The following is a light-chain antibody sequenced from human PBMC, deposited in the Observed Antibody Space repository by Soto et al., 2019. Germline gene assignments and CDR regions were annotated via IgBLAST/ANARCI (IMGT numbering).Light chain of an antibody. CDR1: SSDVGGYNY. Sequence: QSALTQPASVSGSTGQSITISCTGTSSDVGGYNYVSWDQQHPGKAPKLMIYDVSNRPSGVSNRFSGSKSGNTASLTISGIQAEDEADYYCSSYTSSSTFVVFGGVTKLTVL. CDR3: SSYTSSSTFVV. J-gene: IGLJ2*01. CDR2: DVS. V-gene: IGLV2-14*01.